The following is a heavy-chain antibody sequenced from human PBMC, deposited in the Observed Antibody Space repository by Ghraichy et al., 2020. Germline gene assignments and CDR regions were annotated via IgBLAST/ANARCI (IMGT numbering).Heavy chain of an antibody. CDR3: ASLLGAGTYNDY. Sequence: ASVKVSCKASGYTFTSYYMHWVRQAPGQGLEWMGIINPSGGSTSYAQKFQGRVTMTRDTSTSSVYMELSSLRSEDTAVYYCASLLGAGTYNDYWGQGTLVTVSS. CDR1: GYTFTSYY. CDR2: INPSGGST. D-gene: IGHD1-1*01. V-gene: IGHV1-46*03. J-gene: IGHJ4*02.